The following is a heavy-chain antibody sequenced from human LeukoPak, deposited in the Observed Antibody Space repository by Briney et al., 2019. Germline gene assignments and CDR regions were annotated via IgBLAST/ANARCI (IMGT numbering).Heavy chain of an antibody. CDR2: IYTSGST. CDR1: GGSISSYY. J-gene: IGHJ5*02. V-gene: IGHV4-4*07. CDR3: ARGPAGYYPTNWFDP. D-gene: IGHD3-22*01. Sequence: SETLSLTCTVSGGSISSYYWSWIRQPPGKGLEWIGRIYTSGSTNYNPSLKSRVTISVDTSKNQFSLKLSSVTAADTAVYYCARGPAGYYPTNWFDPWGQGTLVTVSS.